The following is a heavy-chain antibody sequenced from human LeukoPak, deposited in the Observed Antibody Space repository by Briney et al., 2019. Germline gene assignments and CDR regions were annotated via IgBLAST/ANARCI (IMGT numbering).Heavy chain of an antibody. CDR1: GFTFRSYE. J-gene: IGHJ4*02. Sequence: GGSLRLSCEDSGFTFRSYEMNWVRQAPGKGLEWIAYLSSSGSAFSYADSVKGRFTIARDNAKNSVYLEMNSLRAEDTAVYYCARGGYFDWLFPFDYWGQGTLVTVSS. CDR3: ARGGYFDWLFPFDY. CDR2: LSSSGSAF. D-gene: IGHD3-9*01. V-gene: IGHV3-48*03.